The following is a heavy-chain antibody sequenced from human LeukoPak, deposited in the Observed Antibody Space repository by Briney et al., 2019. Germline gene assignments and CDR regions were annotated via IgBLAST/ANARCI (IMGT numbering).Heavy chain of an antibody. V-gene: IGHV3-30*04. CDR1: GFTFSSYA. D-gene: IGHD6-19*01. CDR3: AQGYSSGWFPY. CDR2: ISYDGSNK. Sequence: GRSLRLSCAASGFTFSSYAMHWVRQAPGKGLEWVAVISYDGSNKYYADAVKGGFIISRDNTKNTLYLQMNSLRAEDTAVYYCAQGYSSGWFPYWGQGTLVTVSS. J-gene: IGHJ4*02.